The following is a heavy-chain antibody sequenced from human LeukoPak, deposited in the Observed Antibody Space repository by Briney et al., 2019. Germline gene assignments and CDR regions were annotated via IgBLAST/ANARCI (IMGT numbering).Heavy chain of an antibody. J-gene: IGHJ4*02. CDR3: ARQIRSSGWYPDY. D-gene: IGHD6-19*01. CDR1: GGSFSDYY. CDR2: FFYSGST. V-gene: IGHV4-39*01. Sequence: SETLSLTCAVYGGSFSDYYWGWIRQPPGKGLEWIGSFFYSGSTYYNPSLKSRVTISVDTSKNQFSLKLSSVAAADTAVYYCARQIRSSGWYPDYWGQGTLVTVSS.